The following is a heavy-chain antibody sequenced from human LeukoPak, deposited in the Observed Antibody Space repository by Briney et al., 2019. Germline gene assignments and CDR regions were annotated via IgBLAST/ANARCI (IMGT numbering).Heavy chain of an antibody. D-gene: IGHD4-17*01. CDR3: ARVHDYGDPGSSWFDH. J-gene: IGHJ5*02. V-gene: IGHV1-46*01. CDR1: GFTFTKYY. CDR2: INTNGGST. Sequence: ASVKVSCKASGFTFTKYYIHWVRQAPGQGREWVGMINTNGGSTSYAQKFQGRATVTRDTSTSTVYMELSSLRAEDTAMYYCARVHDYGDPGSSWFDHWGQGTLVIVSS.